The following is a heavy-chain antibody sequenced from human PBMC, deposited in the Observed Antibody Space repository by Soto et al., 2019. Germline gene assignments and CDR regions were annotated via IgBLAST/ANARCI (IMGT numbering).Heavy chain of an antibody. V-gene: IGHV1-69*13. Sequence: ASVKVSCKASGGTFSSYAISWVRQAPGQGLEWMGGIIPIFGTANYAQKFQGRVTITADESTSTAYMELSSLRSEDTAVYYCARDELRITMVRGVIGTRLLDPWGQGTLVTVSS. CDR2: IIPIFGTA. D-gene: IGHD3-10*01. J-gene: IGHJ5*02. CDR1: GGTFSSYA. CDR3: ARDELRITMVRGVIGTRLLDP.